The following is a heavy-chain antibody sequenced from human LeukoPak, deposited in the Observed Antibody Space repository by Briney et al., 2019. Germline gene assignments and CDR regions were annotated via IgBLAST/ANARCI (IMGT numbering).Heavy chain of an antibody. Sequence: GASVKVSCKASGYTFTKYGISWVRQAPGQGLEWMGWISGYSGNTEYAQNVQGRVTMTTDTSASTVYMDLRSLRSDDTAVHFCARAHCSSTTCFFDYWGQGTLVTVSS. CDR3: ARAHCSSTTCFFDY. CDR1: GYTFTKYG. V-gene: IGHV1-18*01. D-gene: IGHD2-2*01. J-gene: IGHJ4*02. CDR2: ISGYSGNT.